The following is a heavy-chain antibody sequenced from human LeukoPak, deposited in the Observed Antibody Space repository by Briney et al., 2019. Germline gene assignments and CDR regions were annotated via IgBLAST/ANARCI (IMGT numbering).Heavy chain of an antibody. V-gene: IGHV3-21*01. D-gene: IGHD2-2*01. CDR2: ISSSSSYI. CDR3: ASGVVVPAAPGAFDI. CDR1: GFTFSSYS. Sequence: PGGSLRLSCAASGFTFSSYSMNWVRQAPGKGLEWASSISSSSSYIYYADSVKGRFTISRDNAKNSLYLQMNSLRAEDTAVYYCASGVVVPAAPGAFDIWGQGTMVTVSS. J-gene: IGHJ3*02.